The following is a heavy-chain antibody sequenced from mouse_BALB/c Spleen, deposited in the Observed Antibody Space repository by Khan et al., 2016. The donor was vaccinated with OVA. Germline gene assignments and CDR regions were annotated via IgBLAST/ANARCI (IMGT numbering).Heavy chain of an antibody. V-gene: IGHV3-8*02. CDR1: GDSITSGY. D-gene: IGHD2-14*01. CDR3: ARSTYRYAFVY. J-gene: IGHJ3*01. Sequence: VQLKESGPSLVKPSQTLSLTCSVTGDSITSGYWNWIRKFPGNKLEYMGYIIYTGYTYYNPSLQSRISITRHTSKNQYYLQLTSVSDEDTATYYCARSTYRYAFVYWGQGTLVTVSA. CDR2: IIYTGYT.